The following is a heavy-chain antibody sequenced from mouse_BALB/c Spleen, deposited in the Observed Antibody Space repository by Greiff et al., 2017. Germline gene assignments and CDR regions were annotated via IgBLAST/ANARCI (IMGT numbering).Heavy chain of an antibody. CDR1: GFTFSSYG. V-gene: IGHV5-6*01. CDR2: ISSGGSYT. J-gene: IGHJ4*01. D-gene: IGHD2-10*02. Sequence: EVMLVESGGDLVKPGGSLKLSCAASGFTFSSYGMSWVRQTPDKRLEWVATISSGGSYTYYPDSVKGRFTITRDNAKNTLYLQMSSLKSEDTAMYYCARQEYGNYVGAMDYWGQGTSVTVSS. CDR3: ARQEYGNYVGAMDY.